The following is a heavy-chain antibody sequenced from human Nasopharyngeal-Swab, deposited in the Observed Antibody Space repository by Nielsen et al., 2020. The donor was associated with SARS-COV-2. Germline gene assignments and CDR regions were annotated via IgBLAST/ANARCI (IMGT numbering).Heavy chain of an antibody. Sequence: GGSLRLSCAASGFTVSSNYMSWVRQAPGKGLEWVSVIYSGGSTYYADSVKGRFTISRDNSKNTLYLQMNSLRAEDTAVYYCARGGGDDYVWGSYNYYFDYWGPGTLVTVSS. CDR1: GFTVSSNY. J-gene: IGHJ4*02. CDR2: IYSGGST. V-gene: IGHV3-53*01. CDR3: ARGGGDDYVWGSYNYYFDY. D-gene: IGHD3-16*01.